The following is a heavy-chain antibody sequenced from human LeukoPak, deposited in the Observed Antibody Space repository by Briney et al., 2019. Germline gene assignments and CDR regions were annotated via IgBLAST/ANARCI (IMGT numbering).Heavy chain of an antibody. CDR2: FDPEDGET. V-gene: IGHV1-24*01. CDR3: ATASWSGSYSFPGERIFDY. J-gene: IGHJ4*02. D-gene: IGHD1-26*01. CDR1: GYTLTELS. Sequence: LRASVKVSCKVSGYTLTELSMHWVRQAPGKGLEWMGGFDPEDGETIYAQKFQGRVTMTEDTSTDTAYMELSSLRSEDTAVYYCATASWSGSYSFPGERIFDYWGQGTLVTVSS.